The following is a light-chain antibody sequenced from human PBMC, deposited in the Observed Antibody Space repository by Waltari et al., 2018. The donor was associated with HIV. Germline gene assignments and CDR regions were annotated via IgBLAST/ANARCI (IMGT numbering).Light chain of an antibody. J-gene: IGLJ2*01. V-gene: IGLV2-14*01. CDR3: SSYTGTSTHVV. CDR2: EVR. CDR1: SSDVGCYNY. Sequence: QSDLTQPASVSGSPGQSITISCTGTSSDVGCYNYVSWYQPHSVKAPKLMIYEVRNRPTGVSNRFSGSKSGNTASLTISGLQAEDEAYYYCSSYTGTSTHVVFGGGTKLTVL.